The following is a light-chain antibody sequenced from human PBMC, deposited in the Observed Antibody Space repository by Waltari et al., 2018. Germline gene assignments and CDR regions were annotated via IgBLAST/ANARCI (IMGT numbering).Light chain of an antibody. V-gene: IGLV1-40*01. J-gene: IGLJ3*02. CDR2: ANR. CDR1: SSNIGAGYD. Sequence: QSVLTQPPSVSGAPGQRVTIPCTGSSSNIGAGYDVHWYLQLPGTAPKLLIYANRNRPSGVPDRFSGSKSGTSASLAITGLQPEDEADYYCQSYDSSLSGRPWVFGGGTKLTVL. CDR3: QSYDSSLSGRPWV.